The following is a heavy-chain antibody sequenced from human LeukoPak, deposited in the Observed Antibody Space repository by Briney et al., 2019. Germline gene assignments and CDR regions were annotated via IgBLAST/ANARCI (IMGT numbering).Heavy chain of an antibody. D-gene: IGHD3-3*01. J-gene: IGHJ2*01. CDR2: IYYSGST. CDR3: ARGDFWSGYFPSWYFDL. CDR1: GGSISSYY. V-gene: IGHV4-59*08. Sequence: SKTLSLTCTVSGGSISSYYWSWIRQPPGKGLEWIGYIYYSGSTNYNPSLKSRVTISVDTSKNQFSLKLSSVTAADTAVYYCARGDFWSGYFPSWYFDLWGSGTLVTVSS.